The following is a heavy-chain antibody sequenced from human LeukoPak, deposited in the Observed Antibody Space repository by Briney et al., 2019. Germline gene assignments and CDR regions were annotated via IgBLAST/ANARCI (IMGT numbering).Heavy chain of an antibody. Sequence: SETLSLTCNVSGGSISSYYWSWIRQPPGKGLEWIGYIYYSGSTKYNPSLKSRVSISVDKSKNQFSLKLSSVTAADTAVYYCARDGNPFDYWGQGILVTVSS. CDR3: ARDGNPFDY. CDR2: IYYSGST. CDR1: GGSISSYY. V-gene: IGHV4-59*01. J-gene: IGHJ4*02.